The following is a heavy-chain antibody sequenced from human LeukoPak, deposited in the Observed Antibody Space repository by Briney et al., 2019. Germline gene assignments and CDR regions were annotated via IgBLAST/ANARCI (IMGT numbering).Heavy chain of an antibody. CDR1: GYTFTDYY. J-gene: IGHJ6*03. V-gene: IGHV1-2*02. CDR2: VNPNSGDT. Sequence: ASVKVSCKASGYTFTDYYIHWVRQAPGQGLEWMGWVNPNSGDTNYAQKFQGRVTMTRDTSINTAYMELSRLRSDDTAVYYCARGLDDYGNRYYYMDVWGKGTTVTIS. CDR3: ARGLDDYGNRYYYMDV. D-gene: IGHD4-17*01.